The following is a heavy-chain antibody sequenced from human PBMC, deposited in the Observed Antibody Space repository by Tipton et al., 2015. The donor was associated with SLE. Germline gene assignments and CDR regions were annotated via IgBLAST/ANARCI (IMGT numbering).Heavy chain of an antibody. J-gene: IGHJ3*02. CDR1: GGSISTSNYY. CDR2: IYYSGST. V-gene: IGHV4-39*07. Sequence: TLSLTCTVSGGSISTSNYYWGWIRQPPGKGLEWIGTIYYSGSTYYNPSLKSRVTISVDTSKNQFSLKLSSVTAADTAVYYCAREPRPRGALKGAFDIWGQGTMVTVSS. CDR3: AREPRPRGALKGAFDI.